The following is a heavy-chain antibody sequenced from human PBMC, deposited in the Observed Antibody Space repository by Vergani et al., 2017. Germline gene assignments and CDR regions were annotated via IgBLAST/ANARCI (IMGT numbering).Heavy chain of an antibody. Sequence: EVQLLQSEGAVVQPGGSLRLSCVASGFTLSSHAMSWVRQGNGQVLEWVSSIKNTGDSTHYADSVKGRFTISRDNSKNTLYLQMNSLRVEDTAVYYCGRGSGNYNWGQGTLVTVSS. CDR3: GRGSGNYN. CDR1: GFTLSSHA. D-gene: IGHD5-24*01. CDR2: IKNTGDST. J-gene: IGHJ4*02. V-gene: IGHV3-23*01.